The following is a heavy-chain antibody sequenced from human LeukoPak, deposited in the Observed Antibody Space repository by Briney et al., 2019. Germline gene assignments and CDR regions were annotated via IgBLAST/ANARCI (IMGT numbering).Heavy chain of an antibody. Sequence: GASVKASCKASGYTFTSYYLYWVRQAPGERLEWMGVINPRCCSTTYAQKLDGRVTSHSDTSPSTVYLEPRSLRSEDPAVHYCVRGPGPADDGGGYCFDYWDQGTLVTVSS. CDR3: VRGPGPADDGGGYCFDY. D-gene: IGHD2-21*01. V-gene: IGHV1-46*01. CDR1: GYTFTSYY. J-gene: IGHJ4*02. CDR2: INPRCCST.